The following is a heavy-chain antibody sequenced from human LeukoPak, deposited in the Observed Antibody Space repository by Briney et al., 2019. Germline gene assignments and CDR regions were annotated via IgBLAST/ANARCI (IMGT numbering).Heavy chain of an antibody. CDR3: ARGRGRGSSRATNWFDP. D-gene: IGHD1-26*01. V-gene: IGHV1-8*01. CDR1: GYTFTSYD. J-gene: IGHJ5*02. CDR2: MNPNSGNT. Sequence: ATVKVSCKASGYTFTSYDINWVRQATGQGLGWMGWMNPNSGNTGYAQKFQGRVTMTRNTSISTAYMELSSLRSEDTAVYYCARGRGRGSSRATNWFDPWGQGTLVTVSS.